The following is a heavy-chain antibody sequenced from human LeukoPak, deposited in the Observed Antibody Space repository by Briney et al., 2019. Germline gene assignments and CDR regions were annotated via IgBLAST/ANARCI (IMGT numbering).Heavy chain of an antibody. J-gene: IGHJ4*02. V-gene: IGHV3-64*02. CDR2: IVSNGGNT. Sequence: GGSLRLSCAASEFTFGSFAMSWVRQAPGKGLEYVSAIVSNGGNTYYADSVRGRFTISRDNSKDTVYLQMGSLRPEDTAVYYCARGGYYAASDIWGQGALVTVSS. CDR1: EFTFGSFA. CDR3: ARGGYYAASDI. D-gene: IGHD3-3*01.